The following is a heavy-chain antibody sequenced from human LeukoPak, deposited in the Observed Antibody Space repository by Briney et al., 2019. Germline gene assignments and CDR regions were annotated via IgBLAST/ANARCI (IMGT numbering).Heavy chain of an antibody. CDR3: ARGYFDWLTDAFDI. J-gene: IGHJ3*02. CDR2: INRDGSTK. D-gene: IGHD3-9*01. V-gene: IGHV3-7*01. Sequence: GGSLRLSCAASGFNLGSYWMTWVRQAPGKGLEWVANINRDGSTKNYVDSVKGRFTVSRDNGKNSLYLQMNSLRAEDTAVYYCARGYFDWLTDAFDIWGQGTMVTVSS. CDR1: GFNLGSYW.